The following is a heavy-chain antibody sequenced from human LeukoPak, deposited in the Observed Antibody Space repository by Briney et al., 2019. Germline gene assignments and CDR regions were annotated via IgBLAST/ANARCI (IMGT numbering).Heavy chain of an antibody. CDR3: SRRELFENY. V-gene: IGHV3-49*03. CDR2: IKSKTYGGTT. Sequence: GGSLRLSCTASGFTFRDYAMTWFRQAPGKGLEWVGFIKSKTYGGTTEYAASVKGRFTISRDDSKSIAYLQMNSLKTEDTAVYYCSRRELFENYWGQGTLVTVSS. J-gene: IGHJ4*02. CDR1: GFTFRDYA. D-gene: IGHD3-10*01.